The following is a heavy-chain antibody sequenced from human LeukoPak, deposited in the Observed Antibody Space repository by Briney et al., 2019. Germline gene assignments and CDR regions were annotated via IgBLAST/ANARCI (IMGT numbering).Heavy chain of an antibody. CDR1: GFTSVNYA. D-gene: IGHD2-21*02. J-gene: IGHJ2*01. Sequence: PGGSVRLSCAATGFTSVNYAMSWVRQAPGKGLEWASAISGSGGSTYYADSVKGRFTISRDNSKNTLHLQMNSLRAEDTAVYYCARGAYCGGDCYFGWYFDLWGRGTLVTVSS. CDR3: ARGAYCGGDCYFGWYFDL. CDR2: ISGSGGST. V-gene: IGHV3-23*01.